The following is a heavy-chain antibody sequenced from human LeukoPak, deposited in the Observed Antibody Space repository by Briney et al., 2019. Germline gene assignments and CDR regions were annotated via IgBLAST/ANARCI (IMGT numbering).Heavy chain of an antibody. V-gene: IGHV4-39*01. CDR2: IYHSGRT. J-gene: IGHJ4*02. CDR1: AGSISSSSYY. CDR3: ARQGDYYDSSGAHGPFDY. D-gene: IGHD3-22*01. Sequence: SSETLSLTCSVSAGSISSSSYYWGWLRQPPGKGLEWFGSIYHSGRTYYNPSLKSRVTMSVDTSKNQFSLTLSSVTAADTAVYYCARQGDYYDSSGAHGPFDYWGQGTLVTVSS.